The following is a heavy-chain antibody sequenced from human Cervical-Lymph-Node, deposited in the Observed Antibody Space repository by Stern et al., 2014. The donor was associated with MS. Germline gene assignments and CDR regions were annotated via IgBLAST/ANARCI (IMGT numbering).Heavy chain of an antibody. Sequence: QMQLVQSGAEMKKPGTSVKVSCKASGYTFTGYYVHWLRQAPGQRLEWMGRINPTSGGADYAQKFQGRVTMTRDTSISTAYMELSKLRHDDTAVFYCARMYTTGWSYYFDYWGQGTLATVSS. CDR3: ARMYTTGWSYYFDY. CDR1: GYTFTGYY. D-gene: IGHD6-19*01. J-gene: IGHJ4*02. V-gene: IGHV1-2*06. CDR2: INPTSGGA.